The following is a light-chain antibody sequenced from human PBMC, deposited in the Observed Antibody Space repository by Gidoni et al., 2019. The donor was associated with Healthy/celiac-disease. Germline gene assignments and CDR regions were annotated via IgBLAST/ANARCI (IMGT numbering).Light chain of an antibody. J-gene: IGKJ4*01. Sequence: IQLTQSPSFLSASVGDRVTITFRASQGISSYLAWYQQKPGKAPKLLIYAASTLQSGVPSRFSGSGSGTEFTLTISSLQPEDFATYYCQQLNSYLPLTFGGGTKVEIK. CDR1: QGISSY. CDR2: AAS. CDR3: QQLNSYLPLT. V-gene: IGKV1-9*01.